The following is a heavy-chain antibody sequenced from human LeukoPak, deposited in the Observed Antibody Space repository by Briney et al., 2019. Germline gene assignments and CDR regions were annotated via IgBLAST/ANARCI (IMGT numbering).Heavy chain of an antibody. Sequence: GGSLRLSCAASGVTFSSYSMNWVRQAPGKGLEWVSNIISSSSTIYYADYVKGRFTISRDNSTNSLYLQMNSLRAEDTAVYYCATAIGYGPGYYYYYMDVWGKGTTVTDS. J-gene: IGHJ6*03. CDR1: GVTFSSYS. D-gene: IGHD3-10*01. CDR2: IISSSSTI. V-gene: IGHV3-48*01. CDR3: ATAIGYGPGYYYYYMDV.